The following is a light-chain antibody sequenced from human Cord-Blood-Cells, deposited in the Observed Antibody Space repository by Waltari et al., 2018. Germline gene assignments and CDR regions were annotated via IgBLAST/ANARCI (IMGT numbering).Light chain of an antibody. CDR3: AAWDDSLNGWV. V-gene: IGLV1-44*01. CDR2: SNN. J-gene: IGLJ3*02. CDR1: SSNIGSNT. Sequence: QSVLTQPPSASGTPGQRVTIPRSGSSSNIGSNTVNWYQQPPGTAPKLLIYSNNQRPSGVPDRFSGSKSGTSATLASSGLQSEDEADYYCAAWDDSLNGWVFGGGTKLTVL.